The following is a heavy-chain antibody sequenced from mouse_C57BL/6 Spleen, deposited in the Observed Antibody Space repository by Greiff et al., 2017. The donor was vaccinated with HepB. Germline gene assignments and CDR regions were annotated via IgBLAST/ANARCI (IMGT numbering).Heavy chain of an antibody. J-gene: IGHJ3*01. D-gene: IGHD2-4*01. V-gene: IGHV1-61*01. CDR1: GYTFTSYW. CDR2: IYPSDSET. CDR3: ARSRGAYDYDVGFAY. Sequence: QVHVKQPGAELVRPGSSVKLSCKASGYTFTSYWMDWVKQRPGQGLEWIGNIYPSDSETHYNQKFKDKATLTVDKSSSTAYMQLSSLTSEDSAVYYCARSRGAYDYDVGFAYWGQGTLVTVSA.